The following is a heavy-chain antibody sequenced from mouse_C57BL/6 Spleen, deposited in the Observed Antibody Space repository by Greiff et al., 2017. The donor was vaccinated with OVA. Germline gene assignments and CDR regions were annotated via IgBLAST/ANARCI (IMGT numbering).Heavy chain of an antibody. CDR3: ASSYYGSSYRSWFAY. D-gene: IGHD1-1*01. CDR1: GYTFTSYW. V-gene: IGHV1-74*01. Sequence: QVQLQQPGAELVKPGASVKVSCKASGYTFTSYWMHWVKQRPGQGLEWIGRIHPSDSDTNYNQKFKGKATLTVDKSSSTAYMQLSSLTSEDSAVYYFASSYYGSSYRSWFAYWGQGTLVTVSA. CDR2: IHPSDSDT. J-gene: IGHJ3*01.